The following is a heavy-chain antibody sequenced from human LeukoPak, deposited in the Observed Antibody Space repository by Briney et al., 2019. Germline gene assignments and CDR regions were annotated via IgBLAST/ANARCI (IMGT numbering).Heavy chain of an antibody. CDR3: AREMRYYYDSSGYTTFDY. V-gene: IGHV1-2*02. D-gene: IGHD3-22*01. CDR1: GYTFAAYY. J-gene: IGHJ4*02. CDR2: INPNSGGT. Sequence: ASVKVSCKASGYTFAAYYMHWVRQAPGQGLEWMGWINPNSGGTNYAQKFQGRVTMTRDTSISTAYMELSRLRSDDAAVYYCAREMRYYYDSSGYTTFDYWGQGTLVTVSS.